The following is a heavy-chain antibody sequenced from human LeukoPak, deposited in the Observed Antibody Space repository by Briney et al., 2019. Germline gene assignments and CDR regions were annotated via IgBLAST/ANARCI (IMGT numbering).Heavy chain of an antibody. CDR3: ARREYSSSWYGAFDI. D-gene: IGHD6-13*01. J-gene: IGHJ3*02. CDR1: GFTFSSYA. V-gene: IGHV3-53*01. CDR2: IYSGGST. Sequence: PGGSLRLSCAASGFTFSSYAMSWVRQAPGKGLEWVSVIYSGGSTYYADSVKGRFTISRDNSKNTLYLQMNSLRAEDTAVYYCARREYSSSWYGAFDIWGQGTMVTVSS.